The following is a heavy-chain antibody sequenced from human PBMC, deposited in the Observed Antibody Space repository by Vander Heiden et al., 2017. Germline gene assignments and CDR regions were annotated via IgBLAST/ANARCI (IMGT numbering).Heavy chain of an antibody. D-gene: IGHD1-26*01. CDR3: AKLDPYSGSYI. J-gene: IGHJ4*02. CDR1: GFTFRRYA. CDR2: ISGSGGST. V-gene: IGHV3-23*01. Sequence: VQLLEPGGGLVQPGGSLRLCCAASGFTFRRYAMSSVRQAPGKGLEWVSAISGSGGSTYYADAVKGRFTISRDNSKNTLYLQMNSLRAEDTAVYYCAKLDPYSGSYIWGQGTLVTVSS.